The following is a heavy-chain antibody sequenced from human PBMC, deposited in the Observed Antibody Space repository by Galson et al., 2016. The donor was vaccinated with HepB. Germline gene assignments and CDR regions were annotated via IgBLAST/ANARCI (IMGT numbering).Heavy chain of an antibody. CDR2: IYSNGRT. CDR1: GFGAGSTY. D-gene: IGHD3-22*01. Sequence: SLRLSCAVSGFGAGSTYMNWVRQAPGEGLEWASVIYSNGRTYYADSVRGRFTVPRDRSKNILYLQMNSLRVEDTAVYYCARGPVVTYYSGPTWFDPWGQGTLVTVSS. J-gene: IGHJ5*02. CDR3: ARGPVVTYYSGPTWFDP. V-gene: IGHV3-53*01.